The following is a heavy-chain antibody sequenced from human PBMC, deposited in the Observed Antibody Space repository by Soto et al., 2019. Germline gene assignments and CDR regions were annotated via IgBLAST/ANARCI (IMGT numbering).Heavy chain of an antibody. CDR2: ISYDGSNK. CDR1: GFTFSSYA. J-gene: IGHJ6*02. CDR3: ARDSAPPVKSGNRPYYYYGMDV. V-gene: IGHV3-30-3*01. Sequence: GGSLRLSCAASGFTFSSYAMHWVRQAPGKGLEWVAVISYDGSNKYYADSVKGRFTIPRDNSKNTLYLQMNSLRAEDTAVYYCARDSAPPVKSGNRPYYYYGMDVWGQGTTVTVSS. D-gene: IGHD4-4*01.